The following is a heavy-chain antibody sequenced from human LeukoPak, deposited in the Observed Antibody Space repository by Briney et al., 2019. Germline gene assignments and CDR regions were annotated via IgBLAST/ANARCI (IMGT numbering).Heavy chain of an antibody. CDR1: GGSFSFYY. V-gene: IGHV4-34*01. CDR3: ARGGFYCGDDCYY. Sequence: SETLSLTCAVYGGSFSFYYWSWIRQPPEKGLEWIGEINLSGSTNYNPSLKSRVTISIDTSKNQFSLKLSSVTAADTAVYYCARGGFYCGDDCYYWGQGTLVTASS. D-gene: IGHD2-21*02. J-gene: IGHJ4*02. CDR2: INLSGST.